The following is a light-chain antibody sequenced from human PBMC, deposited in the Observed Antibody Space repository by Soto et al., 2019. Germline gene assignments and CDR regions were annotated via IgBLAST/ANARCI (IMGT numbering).Light chain of an antibody. Sequence: IVMTQSPATLSVSPGERVTLSCRASQSIDDRLAWYQQRPGQAPRLLIYGVSFRATGIPARFSSSKSGTEFTLTISGLQSEDFGVYYCQQYKRWRTFGQGTNVEV. V-gene: IGKV3-15*01. CDR3: QQYKRWRT. J-gene: IGKJ1*01. CDR1: QSIDDR. CDR2: GVS.